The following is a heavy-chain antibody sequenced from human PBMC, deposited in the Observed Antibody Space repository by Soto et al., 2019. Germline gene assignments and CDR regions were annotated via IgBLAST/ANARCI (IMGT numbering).Heavy chain of an antibody. Sequence: ASVKVSCKASGYTFTSYGISWVRQAPGQGLEWMGWISAYNGNTNYAQKLQGRVTMTTDTSTSTAYMELRSLRSDDKAVYYCARALVVVYFGWLLSYPPSGTRNDAFDIRGQGKTVTVS. CDR3: ARALVVVYFGWLLSYPPSGTRNDAFDI. J-gene: IGHJ3*02. CDR2: ISAYNGNT. CDR1: GYTFTSYG. D-gene: IGHD3-9*01. V-gene: IGHV1-18*01.